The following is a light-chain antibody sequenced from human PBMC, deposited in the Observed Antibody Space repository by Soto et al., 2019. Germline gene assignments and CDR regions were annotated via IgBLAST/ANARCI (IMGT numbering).Light chain of an antibody. CDR1: SGHSSYA. V-gene: IGLV4-69*01. CDR2: LNSDGSH. Sequence: QAVVTQSPSASASLGASVKLTCTLSSGHSSYAIAWHQQQPEKGPRYLMNLNSDGSHSKGDGIPDRFSGSSSGAERYLTISSLQSEDEADYYCQTWGTGRGVFGGGTKLTVL. J-gene: IGLJ2*01. CDR3: QTWGTGRGV.